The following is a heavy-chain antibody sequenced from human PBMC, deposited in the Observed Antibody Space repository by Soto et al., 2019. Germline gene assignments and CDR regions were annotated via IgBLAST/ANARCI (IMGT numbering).Heavy chain of an antibody. CDR3: AKEGRWLQLFAY. CDR2: ISWNSGSI. CDR1: GFTFDDYA. J-gene: IGHJ4*02. V-gene: IGHV3-9*01. D-gene: IGHD5-12*01. Sequence: EVQLVESGGGLVQPGRSLRLSCAASGFTFDDYAMHWVRQAPGKGLEWVSGISWNSGSIGYADSVKGRFTISRDNAKNSLDLQMNSLIAEDTALYYCAKEGRWLQLFAYWGQGTLVTVSS.